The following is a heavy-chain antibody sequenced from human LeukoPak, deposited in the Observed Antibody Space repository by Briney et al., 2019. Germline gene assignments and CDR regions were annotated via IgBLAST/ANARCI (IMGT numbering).Heavy chain of an antibody. CDR3: ARRTYGATAGLGDPYYFDC. D-gene: IGHD6-13*01. J-gene: IGHJ4*02. Sequence: GGSLRLSCAASGLTFDDYGMPWVRQAPGKGLEWVSGINWSGDSITYADSVKGRFTISRDNAKNSLYLQMNRLRVEDTALYYCARRTYGATAGLGDPYYFDCWGQGALVTVSS. CDR1: GLTFDDYG. CDR2: INWSGDSI. V-gene: IGHV3-20*04.